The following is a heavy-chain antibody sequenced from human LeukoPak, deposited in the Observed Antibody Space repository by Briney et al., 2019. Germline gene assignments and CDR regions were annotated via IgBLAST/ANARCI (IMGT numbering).Heavy chain of an antibody. CDR3: ARGAEGRSSTYGMDV. J-gene: IGHJ6*02. CDR1: GFTFSSYD. V-gene: IGHV3-13*01. CDR2: IGTAGDT. D-gene: IGHD2-15*01. Sequence: GGSLRLSCAASGFTFSSYDMHWVRHATGKGLEWLSTIGTAGDTYYPGSVKGRFTISRENAKNSLYLQMNSLRAGDTAVYYCARGAEGRSSTYGMDVWGQGTTVTVSS.